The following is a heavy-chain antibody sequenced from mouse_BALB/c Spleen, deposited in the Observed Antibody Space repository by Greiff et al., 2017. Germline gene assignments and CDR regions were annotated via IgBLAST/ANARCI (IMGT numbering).Heavy chain of an antibody. J-gene: IGHJ4*01. CDR3: AGYGNFYAMEY. Sequence: VQLQESGAELARPGASVKMSCKASGYTFTSYTMHWVKQRPGQGLEWIGYINPSSGYTNYNQKFKDKATLTADKSSSTAYMQLSSLTSEDSAVYYCAGYGNFYAMEYRGQGTSGTVSS. V-gene: IGHV1-4*01. CDR2: INPSSGYT. CDR1: GYTFTSYT. D-gene: IGHD2-1*01.